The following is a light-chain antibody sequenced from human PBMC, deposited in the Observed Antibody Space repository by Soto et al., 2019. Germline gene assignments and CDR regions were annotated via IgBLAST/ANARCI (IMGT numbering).Light chain of an antibody. CDR2: AAS. Sequence: DIQMTQSPSSLSASVGDRVTITCRASQNIGSYVNWYQQKPGKAPKLLIYAASSLQSGVPSRFTGSGYGTDFTLTISSLQPEDFATYYCQQGYIIPRAFGQGTTVEIK. V-gene: IGKV1-39*01. CDR1: QNIGSY. J-gene: IGKJ1*01. CDR3: QQGYIIPRA.